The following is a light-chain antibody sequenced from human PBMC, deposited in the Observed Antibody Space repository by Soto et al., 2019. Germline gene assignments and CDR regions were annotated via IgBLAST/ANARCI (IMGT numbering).Light chain of an antibody. Sequence: QSVLTQPPSVSGAPGQRVTISCTGSSSNIGAGYDVHWYQQLPGTAPKLLIYGNSNRPSGVPDRFSGSKSGTSASLAITGLQAEAEADYYCQSYASSLSGPVVFGGGTKLTVL. J-gene: IGLJ2*01. CDR2: GNS. V-gene: IGLV1-40*01. CDR1: SSNIGAGYD. CDR3: QSYASSLSGPVV.